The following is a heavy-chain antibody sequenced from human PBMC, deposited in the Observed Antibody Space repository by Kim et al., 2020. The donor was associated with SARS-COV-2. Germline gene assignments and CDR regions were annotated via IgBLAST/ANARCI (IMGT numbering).Heavy chain of an antibody. CDR1: GYTFTSYA. CDR3: ARGTTIRYFDWLHMGY. CDR2: INAGNGNT. D-gene: IGHD3-9*01. Sequence: ASVKVSCKASGYTFTSYAMHWVRQAPGQRLEWMGWINAGNGNTKYSQKFQGRVTITRDTSASTAYMELSSLRSEDTAVYYCARGTTIRYFDWLHMGYWGQGTLVTVSS. V-gene: IGHV1-3*01. J-gene: IGHJ4*02.